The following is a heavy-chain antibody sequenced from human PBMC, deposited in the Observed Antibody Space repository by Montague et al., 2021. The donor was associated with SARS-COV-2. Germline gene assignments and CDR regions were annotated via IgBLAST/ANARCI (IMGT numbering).Heavy chain of an antibody. CDR2: IYYSGST. Sequence: SETLSLTCTVSYGSFSSSSYYWGWIRQPPGKGLEWIGRIYYSGSTYHNPSLKSRVTISVDASKNQFSLKLSSVTAADTAVYYCARQVGTMIVVVIIKLRYYFDYWGQGTLVTVSS. J-gene: IGHJ4*02. D-gene: IGHD3-22*01. V-gene: IGHV4-39*01. CDR3: ARQVGTMIVVVIIKLRYYFDY. CDR1: YGSFSSSSYY.